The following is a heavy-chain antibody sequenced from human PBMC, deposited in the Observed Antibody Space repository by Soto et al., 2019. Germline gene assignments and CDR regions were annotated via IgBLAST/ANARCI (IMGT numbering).Heavy chain of an antibody. CDR1: GFSFNTYA. CDR2: INYSGRTT. J-gene: IGHJ6*01. Sequence: EVQLLESGGGLVQPGGSLRLSCETSGFSFNTYAMTWVRQAPGMGLEWVAVINYSGRTTFHAQSVKGRFTISRDNSRNTVLLTMDRLRAQVTAVYYGINKRGSGKTYCYSVDVWGLGTRVIVSS. CDR3: INKRGSGKTYCYSVDV. D-gene: IGHD3-10*01. V-gene: IGHV3-23*01.